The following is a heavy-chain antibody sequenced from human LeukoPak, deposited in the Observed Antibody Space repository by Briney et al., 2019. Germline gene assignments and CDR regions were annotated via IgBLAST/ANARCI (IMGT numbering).Heavy chain of an antibody. CDR3: ARLGSSVYYYYYMDV. CDR2: FHYSGST. J-gene: IGHJ6*03. CDR1: GGSISSYY. Sequence: KPSETLSLTCTVSGGSISSYYWSWIRQPPGKGLEWIGSFHYSGSTYYNPSLKSRVTISVDTSKNQFSLKLSSVTAADTAVYYCARLGSSVYYYYYMDVWGKGTTVTISS. D-gene: IGHD3-10*01. V-gene: IGHV4-39*01.